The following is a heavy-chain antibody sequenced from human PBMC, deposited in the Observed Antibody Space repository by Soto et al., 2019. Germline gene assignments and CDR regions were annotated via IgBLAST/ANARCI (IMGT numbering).Heavy chain of an antibody. D-gene: IGHD5-12*01. V-gene: IGHV1-69*01. CDR1: GGTFSSYA. J-gene: IGHJ6*02. CDR3: ADGGRDGYNRYYYCMDV. Sequence: QVQLVQSGAEVKKPGSSVKVSCKASGGTFSSYAISWVRQAPGQGLEWMGGIIPIFGTANYAQKFQDRVTSTAVESTSTAYMELISLRSEDTAVYYGADGGRDGYNRYYYCMDVWGQGTTVTVSS. CDR2: IIPIFGTA.